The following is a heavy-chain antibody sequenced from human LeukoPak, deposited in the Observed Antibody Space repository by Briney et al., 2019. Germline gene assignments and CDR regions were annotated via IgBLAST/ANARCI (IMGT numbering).Heavy chain of an antibody. J-gene: IGHJ4*02. CDR1: SGSISSGNYF. CDR2: IYHTGSI. V-gene: IGHV4-30-2*01. CDR3: ARHGERGLYGGYVGGY. Sequence: SQTLSLTCTVSSGSISSGNYFWTWIREPPGKGLEWIGYIYHTGSIYYSPSLKSRVTISADKSISTTYLQWSSLEASDTAMYYCARHGERGLYGGYVGGYWGQGTLVTVSS. D-gene: IGHD5-12*01.